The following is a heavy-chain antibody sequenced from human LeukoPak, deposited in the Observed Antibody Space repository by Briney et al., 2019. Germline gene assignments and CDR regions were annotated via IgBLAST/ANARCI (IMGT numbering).Heavy chain of an antibody. D-gene: IGHD3-10*01. CDR3: TGNYYGSGSYADFDY. J-gene: IGHJ4*02. Sequence: GGSLRLSCAAYGFTFSGSALHWVRQASGKGLEWVGRIRSTASGYATAYAASVKGRFTISRDNSKNTAYLQMDSLKTEDTAVYYCTGNYYGSGSYADFDYWGQGTLVTVSS. V-gene: IGHV3-73*01. CDR2: IRSTASGYAT. CDR1: GFTFSGSA.